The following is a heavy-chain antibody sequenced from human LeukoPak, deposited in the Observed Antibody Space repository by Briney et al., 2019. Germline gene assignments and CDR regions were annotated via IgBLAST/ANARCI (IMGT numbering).Heavy chain of an antibody. Sequence: TGGSLRLSCAASGFTFSSYAMHWVRQAPGKGLEWVAVISYDGSNKYYADSVKGRFTISRDNSKNTLYLQMNSLRAEDTAVYYCARDRLSSWYASFDYWGQGTLVTVSS. CDR3: ARDRLSSWYASFDY. D-gene: IGHD6-13*01. V-gene: IGHV3-30-3*01. J-gene: IGHJ4*02. CDR2: ISYDGSNK. CDR1: GFTFSSYA.